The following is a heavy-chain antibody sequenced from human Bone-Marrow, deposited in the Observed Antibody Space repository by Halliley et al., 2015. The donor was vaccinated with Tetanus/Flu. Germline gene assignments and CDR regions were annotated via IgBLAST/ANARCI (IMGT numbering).Heavy chain of an antibody. CDR1: GGSLSSDTSY. J-gene: IGHJ6*02. Sequence: LRLSCTVSGGSLSSDTSYWSWIRQPPGKGLEWIGFIYYSGNTNYNPSLKSRVTISVDTSKNQFSLKLNSVTAADTAVYYCARDTTSGFYYYGLDVWGQGTTVTVSS. D-gene: IGHD2-2*01. CDR3: ARDTTSGFYYYGLDV. CDR2: IYYSGNT. V-gene: IGHV4-61*01.